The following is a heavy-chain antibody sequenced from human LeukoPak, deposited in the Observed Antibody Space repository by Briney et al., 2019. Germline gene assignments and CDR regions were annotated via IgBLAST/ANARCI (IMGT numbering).Heavy chain of an antibody. CDR1: GFTFSSYG. V-gene: IGHV3-23*01. J-gene: IGHJ4*02. Sequence: GGSLRLSCAASGFTFSSYGMSWVRQAQGKGLEWVSGISGSANSTDYADSVKGRFTISRDNSKNTLYLQMNSLRAEDTAVYYCAKDKYSSSWFDYWGQGTLVTVSS. CDR3: AKDKYSSSWFDY. D-gene: IGHD6-13*01. CDR2: ISGSANST.